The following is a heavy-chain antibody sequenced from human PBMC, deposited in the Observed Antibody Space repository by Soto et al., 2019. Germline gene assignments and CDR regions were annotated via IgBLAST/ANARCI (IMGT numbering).Heavy chain of an antibody. D-gene: IGHD1-26*01. J-gene: IGHJ5*02. CDR1: GFSVSSNY. CDR3: ARHRHPRGAVGATSPLDP. CDR2: HYSGGST. V-gene: IGHV3-53*01. Sequence: GGSLRLSCAICGFSVSSNYLSWVRQAPGKGLEWVSVHYSGGSTYYADSVQGRFTISRDKSKNTLYLQMRRVRAEDTAVYFCARHRHPRGAVGATSPLDPWGQGTQVTVSS.